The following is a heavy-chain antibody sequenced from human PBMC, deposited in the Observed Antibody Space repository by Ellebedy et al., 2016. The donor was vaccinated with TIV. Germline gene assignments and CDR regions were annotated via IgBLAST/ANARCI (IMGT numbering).Heavy chain of an antibody. V-gene: IGHV1-8*01. D-gene: IGHD3-10*01. CDR2: MNPNSGNT. J-gene: IGHJ6*02. CDR1: EYTFTSYD. CDR3: ARTLVRGRPGMDV. Sequence: ASVKVSCXASEYTFTSYDINWLRQASGQGLESMGWMNPNSGNTGYAQMFQGRVTMTRDNSISTAYMELSSLSSEDTAVYYCARTLVRGRPGMDVWGQGTTVTVSS.